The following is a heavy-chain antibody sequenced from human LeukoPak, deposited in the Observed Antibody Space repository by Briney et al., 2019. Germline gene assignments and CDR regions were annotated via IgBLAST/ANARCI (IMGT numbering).Heavy chain of an antibody. Sequence: QTGGSLRLSCTASGFALGDYAVSWFRQPPGKGLEWVGFVRSRAFGETTDYAASVKGRFIISRDDSKTIAYLQMDSLKTEDTAVYYCYRGRSTTLDYWGQGTQVTVSS. D-gene: IGHD1-7*01. V-gene: IGHV3-49*03. CDR1: GFALGDYA. CDR2: VRSRAFGETT. CDR3: YRGRSTTLDY. J-gene: IGHJ4*02.